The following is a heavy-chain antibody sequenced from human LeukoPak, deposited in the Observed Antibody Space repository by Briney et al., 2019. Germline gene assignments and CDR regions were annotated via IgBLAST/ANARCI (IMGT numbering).Heavy chain of an antibody. CDR2: LIPIFGTA. J-gene: IGHJ5*02. D-gene: IGHD3-9*01. CDR1: GGTFSSYA. Sequence: ASVKVSCKASGGTFSSYAISWVRQAPGQGLEWMGGLIPIFGTANYAQKFQGRVTITADESTSTAYMELSSLRSEDTAVYYCARGRTYYDILTGYYEGNWFDPWGQGTLVTVSS. V-gene: IGHV1-69*13. CDR3: ARGRTYYDILTGYYEGNWFDP.